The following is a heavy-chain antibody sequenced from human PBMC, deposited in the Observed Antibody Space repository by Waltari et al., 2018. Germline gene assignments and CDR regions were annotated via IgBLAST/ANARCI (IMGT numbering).Heavy chain of an antibody. CDR2: INPNSGGT. CDR1: GYTFTDYY. J-gene: IGHJ4*02. CDR3: ATSSDSSGYYPVRY. D-gene: IGHD3-22*01. V-gene: IGHV1-2*02. Sequence: QVQLVQSRAEVKKPGASVKVSCKASGYTFTDYYMHWVRQAPGQGLEWMTWINPNSGGTNYAQKFQGRVAMTRDTSISTAYMELSRLTSDDTAVYYCATSSDSSGYYPVRYWGQGTLVTVSS.